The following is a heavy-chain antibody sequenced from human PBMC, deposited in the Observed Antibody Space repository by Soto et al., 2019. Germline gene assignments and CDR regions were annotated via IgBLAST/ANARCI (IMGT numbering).Heavy chain of an antibody. J-gene: IGHJ6*03. CDR1: GFTFSDYY. Sequence: QVQLVESGGGLVKPGGSLRLSCAASGFTFSDYYMSWIRQAPGKGLEWVSYISSSGSTIYYADSVKGRFTISRDNAKNSLYLQMNSLRAEDTAVYYCARGEGMGGLHIVATIGVGYYYYMDVWGKGTTATVSS. CDR2: ISSSGSTI. V-gene: IGHV3-11*01. D-gene: IGHD5-12*01. CDR3: ARGEGMGGLHIVATIGVGYYYYMDV.